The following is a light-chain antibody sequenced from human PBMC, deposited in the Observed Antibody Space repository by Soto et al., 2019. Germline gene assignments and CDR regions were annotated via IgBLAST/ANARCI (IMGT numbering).Light chain of an antibody. Sequence: QSALTQPRSVSGSPGQSVTISCTGTSSDVGGYHYLSWYQQHPGKAPKLMIYDVSKWPSGVPDRFSGSKSGNTASLTISGVQDEDEADDYCCSYAGGALWVFGGGTQVTVL. V-gene: IGLV2-11*01. CDR1: SSDVGGYHY. CDR3: CSYAGGALWV. J-gene: IGLJ3*02. CDR2: DVS.